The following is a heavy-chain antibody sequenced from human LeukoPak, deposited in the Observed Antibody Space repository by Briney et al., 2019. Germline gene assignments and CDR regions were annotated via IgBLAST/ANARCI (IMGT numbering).Heavy chain of an antibody. CDR1: GFTFSSYA. J-gene: IGHJ4*02. Sequence: PGGSLRLSCAASGFTFSSYAMSWVRQAPGKGLEWVSVISGSGRNTYYADSVKGRFTVSRDNSKNTLYPQMNSLRAEDTAIYYCAKTQGPSIYSPDYWGQGTLVTVSS. D-gene: IGHD5-18*01. CDR2: ISGSGRNT. V-gene: IGHV3-23*01. CDR3: AKTQGPSIYSPDY.